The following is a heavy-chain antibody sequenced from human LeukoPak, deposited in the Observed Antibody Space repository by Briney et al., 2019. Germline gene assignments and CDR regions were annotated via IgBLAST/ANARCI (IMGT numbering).Heavy chain of an antibody. D-gene: IGHD6-19*01. CDR1: GFSLSAYA. V-gene: IGHV3-23*01. Sequence: GGSLRLSCAASGFSLSAYAMSWVRQAPGKGLEWVSVISGGGGISYYADSVEGRFTISRDNSNNTLYLQMNSLRAEDTAVYYCAKDVSGWYYFDYWGQGTLVTVSS. J-gene: IGHJ4*02. CDR2: ISGGGGIS. CDR3: AKDVSGWYYFDY.